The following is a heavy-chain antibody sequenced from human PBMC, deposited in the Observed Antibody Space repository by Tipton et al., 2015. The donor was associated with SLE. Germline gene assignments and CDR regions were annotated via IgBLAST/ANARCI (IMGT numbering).Heavy chain of an antibody. V-gene: IGHV3-48*03. J-gene: IGHJ4*02. CDR3: ARDADYYVSD. D-gene: IGHD3-10*02. CDR1: GFTFSSYE. Sequence: GSLRLSCAASGFTFSSYEMNWVRQAPGKGLEWVSYISSSGSTIYYADSVKGRFTISRDNAKNSLYLQMNSLRAEDTAVYYCARDADYYVSDWGQGTLVTVSS. CDR2: ISSSGSTI.